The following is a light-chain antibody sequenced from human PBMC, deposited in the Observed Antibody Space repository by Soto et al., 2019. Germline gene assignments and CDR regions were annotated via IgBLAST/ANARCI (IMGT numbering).Light chain of an antibody. CDR3: HSYTTSTTRV. CDR2: GVS. V-gene: IGLV2-14*01. J-gene: IGLJ2*01. CDR1: SSDVGAYNY. Sequence: QSALTQPASVSGSPGQSITISCTGTSSDVGAYNYVSWYQHHPGKVPKFMIYGVSNRPSGVSNRFSGSKSGNTASLTISGLQAEDEADYYCHSYTTSTTRVFGGGTKLTVL.